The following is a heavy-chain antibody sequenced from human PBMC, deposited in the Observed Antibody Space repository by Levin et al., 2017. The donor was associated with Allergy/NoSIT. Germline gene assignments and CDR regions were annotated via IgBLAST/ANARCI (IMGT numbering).Heavy chain of an antibody. V-gene: IGHV1-8*01. Sequence: ASVKVSCKASGYTFTSYDINWVRQATGQGLEWMGWMNPNSGNTGYAQKFQGRVTMTRNTSISTAYMELSSLRSEDTAVYYCAREVGYCGGDCYSFDYWGQGTLVTVSS. CDR3: AREVGYCGGDCYSFDY. CDR2: MNPNSGNT. D-gene: IGHD2-21*02. J-gene: IGHJ4*02. CDR1: GYTFTSYD.